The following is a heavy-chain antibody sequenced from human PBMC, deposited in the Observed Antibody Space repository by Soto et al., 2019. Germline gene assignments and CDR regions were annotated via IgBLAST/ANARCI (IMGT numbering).Heavy chain of an antibody. CDR1: GVTITSGDYY. Sequence: SETLSLTCTVSGVTITSGDYYWSWIRQHPGKGLEWIGYIYYSGSTYYNPSLKSRVTISADTSKNQFSLKLTSVTAADTAVYYCAGGRYCTNGVCYLLDHWGQGTLVTVSS. V-gene: IGHV4-31*03. D-gene: IGHD2-8*01. CDR3: AGGRYCTNGVCYLLDH. CDR2: IYYSGST. J-gene: IGHJ5*02.